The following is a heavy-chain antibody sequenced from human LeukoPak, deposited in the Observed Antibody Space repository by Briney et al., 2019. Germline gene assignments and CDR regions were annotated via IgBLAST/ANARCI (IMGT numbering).Heavy chain of an antibody. CDR3: ARDLVSSSWFFYYFDY. V-gene: IGHV3-9*01. Sequence: GGSLRLSCAASGFTFDDYAMHWVRQAPGKGLEWVSGISWNSGSIGYADSVKGRFTISRDNAKNSLYLQMNSLRAEDTAVYYCARDLVSSSWFFYYFDYWGQGTLVTVSS. J-gene: IGHJ4*02. CDR1: GFTFDDYA. CDR2: ISWNSGSI. D-gene: IGHD6-13*01.